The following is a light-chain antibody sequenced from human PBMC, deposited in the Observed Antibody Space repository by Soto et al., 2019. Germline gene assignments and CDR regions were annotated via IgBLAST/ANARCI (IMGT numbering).Light chain of an antibody. CDR2: DVS. Sequence: QSALTQPASVSGSPGQSITISCTGTSSEVGSYNYVSWYQHHPGKATKLMIFDVSNRPSGVSNRFSGSKSANTASLTISGLQAEDEADYYCSSYTSSSTPYVFGTGTKVTVL. V-gene: IGLV2-14*03. CDR3: SSYTSSSTPYV. J-gene: IGLJ1*01. CDR1: SSEVGSYNY.